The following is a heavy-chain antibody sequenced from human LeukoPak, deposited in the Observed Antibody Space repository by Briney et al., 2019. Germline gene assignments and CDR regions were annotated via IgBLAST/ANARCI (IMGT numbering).Heavy chain of an antibody. D-gene: IGHD2-2*01. CDR2: ISAYTGNT. CDR3: ARGVPAAPRDYYYMDV. CDR1: GYTFTSYG. Sequence: ASVKVSCKASGYTFTSYGIIWVRQAPGQGLEWMGWISAYTGNTNYAQKLQGRVTMTTDTSTTTAYMELRSLRSDDTAVYYCARGVPAAPRDYYYMDVWGKGTTVTVSS. J-gene: IGHJ6*03. V-gene: IGHV1-18*01.